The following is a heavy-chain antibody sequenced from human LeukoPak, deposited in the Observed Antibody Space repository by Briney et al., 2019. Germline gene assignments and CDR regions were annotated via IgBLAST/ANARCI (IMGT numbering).Heavy chain of an antibody. CDR2: IIPIFGTA. V-gene: IGHV1-69*05. J-gene: IGHJ6*03. Sequence: ASVKVSCKASGGTFSSHAISWVRQAPGQGLEWMGGIIPIFGTANYAQKFQGRVTITTDESTSTAYMELSSLRSEDTAVYYCARAQEWELLPTYYYMDVWGKGTTVTVSS. CDR1: GGTFSSHA. CDR3: ARAQEWELLPTYYYMDV. D-gene: IGHD1-26*01.